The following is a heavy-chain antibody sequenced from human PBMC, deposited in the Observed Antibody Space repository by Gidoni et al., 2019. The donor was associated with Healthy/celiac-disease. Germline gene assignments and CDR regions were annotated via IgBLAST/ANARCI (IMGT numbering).Heavy chain of an antibody. Sequence: VQLLESGGGLVQPGGSLRLSCSASGFTFSSYAMSWVRQAPGKGLEWVSAISGSGGSTYYADSVKGRFTISRDNSKNTLYLQMNSLRAEDTAVYYCAKDSRVVVTASKDYWGQGTLVTVSS. CDR3: AKDSRVVVTASKDY. CDR2: ISGSGGST. V-gene: IGHV3-23*01. CDR1: GFTFSSYA. D-gene: IGHD2-21*02. J-gene: IGHJ4*02.